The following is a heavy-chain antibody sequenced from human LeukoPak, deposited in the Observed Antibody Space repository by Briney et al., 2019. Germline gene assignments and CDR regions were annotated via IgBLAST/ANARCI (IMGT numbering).Heavy chain of an antibody. J-gene: IGHJ4*02. CDR3: ARDLGGRSGY. V-gene: IGHV3-74*01. Sequence: GGSLRLSCAASGFTFSSYWMHWVRQAPGKGLVWASRINEDGSTTNYADSVKGRFAISRDNAKNTLYLQMNSLRAEDTAVYYCARDLGGRSGYWGQGTLVTVSS. D-gene: IGHD1-26*01. CDR2: INEDGSTT. CDR1: GFTFSSYW.